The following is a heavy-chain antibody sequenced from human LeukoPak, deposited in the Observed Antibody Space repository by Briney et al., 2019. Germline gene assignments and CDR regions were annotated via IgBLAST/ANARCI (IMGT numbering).Heavy chain of an antibody. Sequence: GGSLRLSCAASGFTFSSYSMNRVRQAPGKGLEWVSSISSSSSYIYYADSVKGRFTISRDNAKNSLYLQMNSLRAEDTAVYYCARDLRRYFDYWGQGTLVTVSS. J-gene: IGHJ4*02. CDR3: ARDLRRYFDY. V-gene: IGHV3-21*01. CDR1: GFTFSSYS. CDR2: ISSSSSYI.